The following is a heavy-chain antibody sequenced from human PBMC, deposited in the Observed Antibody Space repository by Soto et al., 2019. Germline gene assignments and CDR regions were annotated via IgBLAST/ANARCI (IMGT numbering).Heavy chain of an antibody. D-gene: IGHD6-13*01. CDR1: GGTFSSYA. CDR3: ARTIAAAGELNWFDP. CDR2: IIPIFGTA. V-gene: IGHV1-69*13. J-gene: IGHJ5*02. Sequence: SVKVSCKASGGTFSSYAISWVRQAPGQGLEWMGGIIPIFGTANYAQKFQGRVTITADESTSTAYMELSSLRSEDTAVYYCARTIAAAGELNWFDPWGQGTLVTVSS.